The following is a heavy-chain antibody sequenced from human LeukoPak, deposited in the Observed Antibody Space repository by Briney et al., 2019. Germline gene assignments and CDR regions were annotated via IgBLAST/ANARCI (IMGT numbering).Heavy chain of an antibody. J-gene: IGHJ4*02. Sequence: ASVKVSCKASGYTFTGYYMHWVRQAPGQGLEWMGWINPNSGGTNYAQKFQGRVTMTRDTSISTAYMELSRLRSDDTAVYYCARVEEEWELLFDYWGQGTLVTVSS. CDR1: GYTFTGYY. V-gene: IGHV1-2*02. CDR3: ARVEEEWELLFDY. D-gene: IGHD1-26*01. CDR2: INPNSGGT.